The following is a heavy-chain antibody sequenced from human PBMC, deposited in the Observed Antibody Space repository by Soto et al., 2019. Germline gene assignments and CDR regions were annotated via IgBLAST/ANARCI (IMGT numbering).Heavy chain of an antibody. J-gene: IGHJ3*02. Sequence: GGSLRLSCAASGFTFSDYYMSWIRQAPGKGLEWVPYISSSGSTIYYADSVKGRFTISRDNAKNSLYLQMNSLRAEDTAVYYCARATYDYIWGSYRYSAFDIWGQGAMVTVSS. CDR1: GFTFSDYY. V-gene: IGHV3-11*01. CDR3: ARATYDYIWGSYRYSAFDI. CDR2: ISSSGSTI. D-gene: IGHD3-16*02.